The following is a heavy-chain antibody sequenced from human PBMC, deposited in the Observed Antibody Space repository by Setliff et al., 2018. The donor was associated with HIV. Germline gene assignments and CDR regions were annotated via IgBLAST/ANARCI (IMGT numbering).Heavy chain of an antibody. V-gene: IGHV4-61*09. D-gene: IGHD6-13*01. CDR3: ARAIVYGSAFDI. CDR1: GGSISNGSYY. Sequence: PSETLSLTCTVSGGSISNGSYYWSWIRQPAGKGLEWIGHIHASGNTNYNPSLKSRVTISVDTSKKYFSLRLTSVTAADTAVYYCARAIVYGSAFDIWGQGTMVTVSS. J-gene: IGHJ3*02. CDR2: IHASGNT.